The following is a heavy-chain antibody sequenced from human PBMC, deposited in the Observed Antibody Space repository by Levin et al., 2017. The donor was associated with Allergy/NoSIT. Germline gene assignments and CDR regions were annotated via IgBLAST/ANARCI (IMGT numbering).Heavy chain of an antibody. D-gene: IGHD3-9*01. CDR2: INTNTGNP. CDR3: ARGDTTDWLLYNWFDP. Sequence: ASVKVSCKASGYTFTSYAMNWVRQAPGQGLEWMGWINTNTGNPTYAQGFTGRFVFSLDTSVSTAYLQISSLKAEDTAVYYCARGDTTDWLLYNWFDPWGQGTLVTVSS. J-gene: IGHJ5*02. V-gene: IGHV7-4-1*02. CDR1: GYTFTSYA.